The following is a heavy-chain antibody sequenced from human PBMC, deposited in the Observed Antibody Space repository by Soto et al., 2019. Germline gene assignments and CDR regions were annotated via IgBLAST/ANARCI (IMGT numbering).Heavy chain of an antibody. J-gene: IGHJ6*02. CDR2: ISYDGSNK. V-gene: IGHV3-30*18. Sequence: LRLSCAASGFTFSSYGMHWVRQAPGKGLEWVAVISYDGSNKYYADSVKGRFTISRDNSKNTLYLQMNSLRAEDTAVYYCAKDNPEYSRIPYYYYGMDVWGQGTTVTVSS. D-gene: IGHD6-6*01. CDR3: AKDNPEYSRIPYYYYGMDV. CDR1: GFTFSSYG.